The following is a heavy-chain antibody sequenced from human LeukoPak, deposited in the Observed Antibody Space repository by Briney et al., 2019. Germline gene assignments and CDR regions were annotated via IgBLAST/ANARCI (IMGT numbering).Heavy chain of an antibody. J-gene: IGHJ3*02. Sequence: GRSLRLSCAASGFSFSSSGMHWVRQAPGKGLEWVAVIWFDGSNKHYADSVKGRFSISRDNSENTLYLQMNSLRAEDTAVYYCASALVVPAALDAFDIWGQGTMVTVSS. D-gene: IGHD2-2*01. V-gene: IGHV3-33*01. CDR3: ASALVVPAALDAFDI. CDR1: GFSFSSSG. CDR2: IWFDGSNK.